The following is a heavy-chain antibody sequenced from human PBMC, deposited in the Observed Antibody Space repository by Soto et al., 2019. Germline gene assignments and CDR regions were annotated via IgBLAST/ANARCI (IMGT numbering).Heavy chain of an antibody. CDR2: INAGNGNT. D-gene: IGHD3-9*01. Sequence: ASVKVTCKAFGYTFTSYAMHWVRQAPGQRLACMGWINAGNGNTKYSQKLQRRVTITRDTSASTAYLELSSLRSGETAVFYPARVTMYSDHLIGLCYYGLDVWGQGSTVTVSS. J-gene: IGHJ6*02. V-gene: IGHV1-3*01. CDR3: ARVTMYSDHLIGLCYYGLDV. CDR1: GYTFTSYA.